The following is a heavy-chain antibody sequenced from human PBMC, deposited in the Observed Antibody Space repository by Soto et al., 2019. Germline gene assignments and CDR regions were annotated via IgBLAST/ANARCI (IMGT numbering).Heavy chain of an antibody. D-gene: IGHD6-13*01. Sequence: QVQLQESGPGLVKPSQTLSLTCTVSGGSISSGDYYWSWIRQPPGKGLDWIGYIYYSGSTYYNPFLKSRVTISVDTSKNHFSLKLSSVTAADTAVYYCARGPIAAAGTVDYWGQGTLVTVSS. J-gene: IGHJ4*02. CDR3: ARGPIAAAGTVDY. CDR1: GGSISSGDYY. V-gene: IGHV4-30-4*01. CDR2: IYYSGST.